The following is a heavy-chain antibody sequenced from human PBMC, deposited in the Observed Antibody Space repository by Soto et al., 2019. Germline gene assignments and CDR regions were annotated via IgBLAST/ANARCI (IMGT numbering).Heavy chain of an antibody. CDR1: GGTFSRYS. CDR2: IIPIFGIA. D-gene: IGHD2-2*01. J-gene: IGHJ6*02. V-gene: IGHV1-69*08. CDR3: AREDRDRETGLVPAAIDGMDV. Sequence: QVQLVQSGAEVKKPGSSVKVSCKASGGTFSRYSITWVRQAPGHGLEWIGRIIPIFGIASYAQKFQGRVTCTADEATSTGYMELSSLRSDDTAVYYCAREDRDRETGLVPAAIDGMDVWGQGTTVTVSS.